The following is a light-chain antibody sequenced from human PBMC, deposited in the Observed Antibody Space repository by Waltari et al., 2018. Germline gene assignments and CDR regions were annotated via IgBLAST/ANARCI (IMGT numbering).Light chain of an antibody. V-gene: IGKV4-1*01. Sequence: DIVKTQSPESLPVSLSGRATIKCRYSKSLLFRTDNRNYLAWFQQKLGQSPRLLIAWASSRESGVPDRFSVSGSGTDFTLTITDLHPEDVAVYYCQQYYASWTFGQGTKVELK. CDR3: QQYYASWT. J-gene: IGKJ1*01. CDR2: WAS. CDR1: KSLLFRTDNRNY.